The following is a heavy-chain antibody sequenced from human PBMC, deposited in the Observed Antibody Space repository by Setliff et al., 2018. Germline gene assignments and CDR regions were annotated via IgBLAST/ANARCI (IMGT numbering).Heavy chain of an antibody. Sequence: ASVKVSCKASGYTFTNYDINWVRQATGQGLEWMGWMNPNNGNTGYSQKFQGRVTMTRNTSTSTAYMEVSSLRSEDTAVYYCARDGVPRPNYNFWSGKVDSWGQGHLVTVS. CDR2: MNPNNGNT. D-gene: IGHD3-3*01. CDR1: GYTFTNYD. CDR3: ARDGVPRPNYNFWSGKVDS. V-gene: IGHV1-8*01. J-gene: IGHJ4*02.